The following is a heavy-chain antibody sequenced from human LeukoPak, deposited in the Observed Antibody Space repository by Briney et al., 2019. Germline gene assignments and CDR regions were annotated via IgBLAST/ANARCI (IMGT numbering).Heavy chain of an antibody. Sequence: APVKVSCKTSGYTFTNYAIHWLRQAPGQRFEWMGWINAANGHTKYSQDFQGRIIITRDTSATTAYMELSNLRSEDMALYYCARGRGPPNTNRDFYFYYYMDVWGTGTTVIVSS. V-gene: IGHV1-3*03. J-gene: IGHJ6*03. CDR2: INAANGHT. D-gene: IGHD3-10*01. CDR1: GYTFTNYA. CDR3: ARGRGPPNTNRDFYFYYYMDV.